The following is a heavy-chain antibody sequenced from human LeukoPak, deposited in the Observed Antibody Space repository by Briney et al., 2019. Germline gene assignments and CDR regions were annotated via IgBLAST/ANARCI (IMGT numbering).Heavy chain of an antibody. CDR1: GYTFTSYG. J-gene: IGHJ4*02. Sequence: ASVKVSCKASGYTFTSYGIGWVRQAPGQGLEWMGWISAYNGNTNYAQKLQGRVTMTTDTSTSTAYMELRGLRSDDTAVYYCARGWDYGDTKNRDDYWGQGTLVTVSS. V-gene: IGHV1-18*01. D-gene: IGHD4-17*01. CDR3: ARGWDYGDTKNRDDY. CDR2: ISAYNGNT.